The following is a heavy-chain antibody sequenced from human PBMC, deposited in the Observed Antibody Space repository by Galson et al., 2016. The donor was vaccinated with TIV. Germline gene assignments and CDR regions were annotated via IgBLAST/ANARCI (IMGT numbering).Heavy chain of an antibody. CDR2: ISYDGSDK. Sequence: SLRLSCAASGFTFSSYGLHWVRQAPGKGLEWVAFISYDGSDKNYAEALKGRLTISRDKSKNTLYLQMNSLRAEDTALYYCARVDKSYHMDVWGRGTTVTVSS. V-gene: IGHV3-30*03. J-gene: IGHJ6*03. D-gene: IGHD3-16*02. CDR1: GFTFSSYG. CDR3: ARVDKSYHMDV.